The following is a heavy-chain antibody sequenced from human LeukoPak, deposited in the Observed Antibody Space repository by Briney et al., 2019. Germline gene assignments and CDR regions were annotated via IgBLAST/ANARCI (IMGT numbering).Heavy chain of an antibody. CDR1: GFTFSTYE. J-gene: IGHJ5*02. CDR3: AILPHNPYYPPPQS. Sequence: PGGSLRLSCAASGFTFSTYEMNWVRQAPGKGLEWVSFISYTGNTIYYADSVKGRFTISRDNAKNSLYLQMNSLKVEDTAVYYFAILPHNPYYPPPQSWGQGTLVTVSS. D-gene: IGHD1-14*01. CDR2: ISYTGNTI. V-gene: IGHV3-48*03.